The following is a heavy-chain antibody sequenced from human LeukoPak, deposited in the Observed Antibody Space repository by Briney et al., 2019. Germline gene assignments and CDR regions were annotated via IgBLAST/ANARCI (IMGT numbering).Heavy chain of an antibody. CDR3: ARGVTMIVVVIHDWYFDL. V-gene: IGHV4-34*01. D-gene: IGHD3-22*01. CDR2: IYYTRST. Sequence: PSETLSLTCAVYGGSFSGYYWSWIRQPPGKGLEWIGGIYYTRSTYYNPSLKSRVTISVDTSKNQFSLKLTSVTAADTAVYYCARGVTMIVVVIHDWYFDLWGRGTLVTVSS. CDR1: GGSFSGYY. J-gene: IGHJ2*01.